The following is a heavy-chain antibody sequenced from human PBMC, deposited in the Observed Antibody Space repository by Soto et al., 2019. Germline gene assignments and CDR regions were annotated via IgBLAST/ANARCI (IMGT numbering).Heavy chain of an antibody. CDR2: INPNSGAS. CDR1: GYTFTGQF. Sequence: ASVKVSCKASGYTFTGQFMHWVRQAPGQGLEWMGWINPNSGASNFAQKFQGRVAMTRDTSISTAYMELRRLKSGDTAIYYCTRGRFDRLVWTDHWGQGTLVTIYS. CDR3: TRGRFDRLVWTDH. J-gene: IGHJ4*02. V-gene: IGHV1-2*02. D-gene: IGHD3-10*01.